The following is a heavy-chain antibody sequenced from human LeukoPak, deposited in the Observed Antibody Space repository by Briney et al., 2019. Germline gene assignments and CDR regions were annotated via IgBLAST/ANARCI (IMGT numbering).Heavy chain of an antibody. CDR3: AKGLEGHSGLPSFDY. Sequence: GGSLRLSCAASGFTFSSYAMHWVRQAPGKGLEWVAVISYDGSNKYYADSVKGRFTISRDNSKNTLYLQMNSLRAEDTAVYYCAKGLEGHSGLPSFDYWGQGTLVTVSS. CDR1: GFTFSSYA. D-gene: IGHD5-12*01. CDR2: ISYDGSNK. J-gene: IGHJ4*02. V-gene: IGHV3-30*04.